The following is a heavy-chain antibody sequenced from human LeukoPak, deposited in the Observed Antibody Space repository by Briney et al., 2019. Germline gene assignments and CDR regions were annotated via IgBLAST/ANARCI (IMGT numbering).Heavy chain of an antibody. CDR2: INPNSGGT. CDR3: ARSMSTVVTPYTY. V-gene: IGHV1-2*02. CDR1: VYTFTVYY. D-gene: IGHD4-23*01. J-gene: IGHJ4*02. Sequence: GASVTVSFTASVYTFTVYYMHWVRQPPGQGLGWMGWINPNSGGTNYAQKFQGRVTMTRDTSISTAYMELSRLRSDDTAVYYCARSMSTVVTPYTYWGQGTVVTVSA.